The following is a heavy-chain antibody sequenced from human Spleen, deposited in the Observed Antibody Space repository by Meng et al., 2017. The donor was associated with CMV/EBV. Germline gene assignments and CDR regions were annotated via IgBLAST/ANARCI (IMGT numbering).Heavy chain of an antibody. CDR3: ARGLGGSYGWFDP. Sequence: LETLSLTCTVSGGSISTYYWYWIRQPPGKGLEWIGYVYYSGTTNYNPSLKSRVTISVDTSKNQFSLKLSSVTAADTAVYYCARGLGGSYGWFDPWGQGTLVTVSS. V-gene: IGHV4-59*01. D-gene: IGHD1-26*01. CDR2: VYYSGTT. J-gene: IGHJ5*02. CDR1: GGSISTYY.